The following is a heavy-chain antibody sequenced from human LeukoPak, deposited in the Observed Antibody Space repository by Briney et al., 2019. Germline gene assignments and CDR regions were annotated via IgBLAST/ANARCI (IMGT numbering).Heavy chain of an antibody. J-gene: IGHJ6*02. CDR3: ARARSSGWSHCYYGMDV. V-gene: IGHV4-34*01. D-gene: IGHD6-19*01. CDR1: GGSFSGYY. CDR2: INHSGST. Sequence: SETLSLTCAVSGGSFSGYYWSWIRQPPGKGLEWIGEINHSGSTNYNPSLKSRVTISVDTSKNQFSLKLSSVTAADTAVYYCARARSSGWSHCYYGMDVWGQGTTVTVSS.